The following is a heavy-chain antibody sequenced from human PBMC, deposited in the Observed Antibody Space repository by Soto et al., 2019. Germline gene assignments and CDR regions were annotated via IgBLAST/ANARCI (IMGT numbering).Heavy chain of an antibody. J-gene: IGHJ4*02. CDR3: ARAGGGAARNFDY. D-gene: IGHD6-6*01. CDR1: GGSINDFY. V-gene: IGHV4-59*01. Sequence: SETLSLTCTVSGGSINDFYWSWIRQPPGKGLEWIGYIYYSGSTDYNPSLKGRVTISVDTSKNQFSLKLRSVTAADTAVYYCARAGGGAARNFDYWGQGTLFPVSP. CDR2: IYYSGST.